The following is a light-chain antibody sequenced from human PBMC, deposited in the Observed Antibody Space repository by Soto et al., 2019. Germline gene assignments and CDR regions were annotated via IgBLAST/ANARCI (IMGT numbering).Light chain of an antibody. CDR1: SSNIGAGYD. V-gene: IGLV1-40*01. CDR3: QSYDSSLSGV. CDR2: GNN. Sequence: QSVLTQPPSVSGAPGQRVTISCTGSSSNIGAGYDVHWYQQFPGTAPKLLIYGNNNRPSGVPDRFSGSKSGTSASLAITGLQAEDEADYYCQSYDSSLSGVFGSGTKVPVL. J-gene: IGLJ1*01.